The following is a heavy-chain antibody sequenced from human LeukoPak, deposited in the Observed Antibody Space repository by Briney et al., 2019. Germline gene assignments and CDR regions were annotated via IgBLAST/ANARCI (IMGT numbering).Heavy chain of an antibody. CDR1: GYTFTSYA. CDR3: ARGRVGATTSFDY. D-gene: IGHD1-26*01. CDR2: INAGNGNT. J-gene: IGHJ4*02. Sequence: ASVKVSCKASGYTFTSYAMHWVRQAPGQRLEWMGWINAGNGNTKYSQKFQGRVTITRDTSASTAYMELSSLRSEDTAVYYCARGRVGATTSFDYWGQGTLVTVSS. V-gene: IGHV1-3*01.